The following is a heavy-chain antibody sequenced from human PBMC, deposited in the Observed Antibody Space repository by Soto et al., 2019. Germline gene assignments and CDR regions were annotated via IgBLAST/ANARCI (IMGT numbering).Heavy chain of an antibody. CDR2: ISYDGSNK. J-gene: IGHJ4*02. D-gene: IGHD1-26*01. CDR3: ARFVYKYPEGAPFDY. Sequence: GGSLRLSCAASGFTFSSYAMHWVRQAPGKGLEWVAVISYDGSNKYYADSVKGRFTISRDNSKNTLYLQMNSLRAEDTAVYYCARFVYKYPEGAPFDYWGQGTLVTVSS. V-gene: IGHV3-30*04. CDR1: GFTFSSYA.